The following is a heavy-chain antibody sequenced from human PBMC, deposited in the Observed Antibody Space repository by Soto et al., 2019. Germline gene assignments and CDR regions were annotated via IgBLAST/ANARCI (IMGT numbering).Heavy chain of an antibody. J-gene: IGHJ4*02. CDR1: GGSISSYY. Sequence: SETLSLTCTVSGGSISSYYWSWIRQPAGKGLEWIGRIYTSGSTNYNPSLKSRVTMSVDTSKNQFSLKLSSVTAADTAVYYCARGSRLYYDSSGYYYFDYWGQGTRVTVSS. D-gene: IGHD3-22*01. CDR2: IYTSGST. CDR3: ARGSRLYYDSSGYYYFDY. V-gene: IGHV4-4*07.